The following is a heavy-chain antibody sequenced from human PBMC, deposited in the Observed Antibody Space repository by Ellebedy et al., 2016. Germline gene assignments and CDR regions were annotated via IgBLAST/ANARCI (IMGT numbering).Heavy chain of an antibody. CDR1: GFTFSSYG. CDR3: ARVDYSSGWYYFDS. J-gene: IGHJ4*02. V-gene: IGHV3-30*19. Sequence: GGSLRLSCAASGFTFSSYGMHWVRQAPGKGLEWVAIISSDGSNKYYADSVKGRFTISRDNSKSTLFLHMNSLRAEDTAMYYCARVDYSSGWYYFDSWGQGTLVTVSS. CDR2: ISSDGSNK. D-gene: IGHD6-19*01.